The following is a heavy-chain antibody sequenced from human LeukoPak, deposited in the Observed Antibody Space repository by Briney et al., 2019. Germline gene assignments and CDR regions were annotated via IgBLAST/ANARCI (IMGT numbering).Heavy chain of an antibody. CDR2: IYTSGST. CDR3: ARFYVDSSGFSSYYFDS. CDR1: GGSISSYY. V-gene: IGHV4-4*07. D-gene: IGHD3-22*01. J-gene: IGHJ4*02. Sequence: PSETLSLTCTVSGGSISSYYWSWIRQPAGKGLEWIGRIYTSGSTNYNPSLKSRVTMSVDTSKDQFSLKLTSVTAADTAMYYCARFYVDSSGFSSYYFDSWSQGTLVTVSS.